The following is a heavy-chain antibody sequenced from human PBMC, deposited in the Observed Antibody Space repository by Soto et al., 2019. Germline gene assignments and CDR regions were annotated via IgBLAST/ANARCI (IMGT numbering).Heavy chain of an antibody. CDR3: AREIYRYCSGGSCPPGY. Sequence: QVRLQESGPGLVKPSGTLSLTCAVSSGSISSSNWWSWVRQPPGKGLEWIGEIYHSGSTNYNPSLKSRVTISVDKSKNQFSLKLSSVTAADTAVYYCAREIYRYCSGGSCPPGYWGQGTLVTVSS. D-gene: IGHD2-15*01. J-gene: IGHJ4*02. CDR2: IYHSGST. V-gene: IGHV4-4*02. CDR1: SGSISSSNW.